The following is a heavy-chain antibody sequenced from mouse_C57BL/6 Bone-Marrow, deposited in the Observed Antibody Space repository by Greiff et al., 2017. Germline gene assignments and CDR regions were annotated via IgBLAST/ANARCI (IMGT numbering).Heavy chain of an antibody. D-gene: IGHD2-10*02. Sequence: VQLQQPGAELVRPGSSVKLSCKASGYTFTSYWMHWVKQRPIQGLEWIGNIDPSDSETHYNQKFKDKATLTVDKSSSTAYMQLSSLTSEDSAGYDCARVPSGTGAMDYWGQGTAVTVSS. CDR1: GYTFTSYW. CDR2: IDPSDSET. J-gene: IGHJ4*01. CDR3: ARVPSGTGAMDY. V-gene: IGHV1-52*01.